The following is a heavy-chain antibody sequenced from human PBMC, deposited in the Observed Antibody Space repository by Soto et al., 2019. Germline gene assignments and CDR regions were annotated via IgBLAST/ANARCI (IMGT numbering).Heavy chain of an antibody. D-gene: IGHD4-4*01. V-gene: IGHV5-51*01. CDR1: GYSFTSYW. J-gene: IGHJ5*02. CDR2: TYPGDSDT. Sequence: GESLKISCKGSGYSFTSYWTGWVRQMPGKGLEWMGITYPGDSDTRYSPSFRGQVTISADKSISTAYLQWSSLKASDTAMDYWARIDYRLFDPWGQGTLVTVSS. CDR3: ARIDYRLFDP.